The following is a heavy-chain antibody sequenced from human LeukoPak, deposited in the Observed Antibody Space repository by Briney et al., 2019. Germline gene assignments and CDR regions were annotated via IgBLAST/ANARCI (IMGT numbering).Heavy chain of an antibody. Sequence: SETLSLTCTVSGGSISSYYWSWIRRPPGKGLEWTGYIYYSGSTNYNPSLKSRVTISVDTSKNQFSLKLSSVTAADTAVYYCARDSGDYDAFDIWGQGTMVTVSS. CDR1: GGSISSYY. J-gene: IGHJ3*02. CDR3: ARDSGDYDAFDI. D-gene: IGHD4-17*01. CDR2: IYYSGST. V-gene: IGHV4-59*01.